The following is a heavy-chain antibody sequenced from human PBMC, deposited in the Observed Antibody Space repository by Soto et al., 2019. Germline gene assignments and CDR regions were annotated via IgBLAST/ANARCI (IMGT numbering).Heavy chain of an antibody. CDR2: TYYRSKWYN. CDR3: ERSRTPDYVWRSHRNLAPPRGMDV. CDR1: GDSVSSKSAA. D-gene: IGHD3-16*01. Sequence: SQTLSLTCAISGDSVSSKSAAWNWVRQSPSRGLEWLGRTYYRSKWYNDYAVSVKSRITINPDTSKNQFSLQLNSVTPEDTAVYYCERSRTPDYVWRSHRNLAPPRGMDVWGQGTTLNVPS. V-gene: IGHV6-1*01. J-gene: IGHJ6*02.